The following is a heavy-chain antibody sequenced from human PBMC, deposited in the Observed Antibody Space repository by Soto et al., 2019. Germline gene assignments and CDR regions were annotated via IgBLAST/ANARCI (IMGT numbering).Heavy chain of an antibody. V-gene: IGHV4-39*01. CDR2: IYYSGSA. CDR3: ARQGYRAFDS. J-gene: IGHJ3*02. CDR1: GGSISTSVYY. D-gene: IGHD2-15*01. Sequence: SETLSLTCTVSGGSISTSVYYWGWIRQPPGRGLEWMANIYYSGSAYYNPSLKSRVSTSVDTSKNQFSLKLRSVTAADTAVYYCARQGYRAFDSWGQGTMVTVSS.